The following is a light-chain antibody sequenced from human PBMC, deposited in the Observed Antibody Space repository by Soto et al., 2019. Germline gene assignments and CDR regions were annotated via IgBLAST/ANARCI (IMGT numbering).Light chain of an antibody. CDR1: QSVSNY. Sequence: EIVLTQSPGTLSLSPGERATLSCRASQSVSNYLAWYQRKPGQAPRLLIYGASSRSTGIPDRFSGSGSGTDFTLIISRLEPADFSVYYCHQYGGSPQTFGQGTKVEIK. J-gene: IGKJ1*01. V-gene: IGKV3-20*01. CDR2: GAS. CDR3: HQYGGSPQT.